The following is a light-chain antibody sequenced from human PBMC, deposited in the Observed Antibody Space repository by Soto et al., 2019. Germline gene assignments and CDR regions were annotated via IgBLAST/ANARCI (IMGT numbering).Light chain of an antibody. CDR2: GAS. CDR1: QGIGKD. Sequence: AIVVTQSLSSMSASMGDTVTITCRASQGIGKDLAWFQQRPGKAPKLLIYGASGLQNGVPSRFSGSGSGTDFTLTISGLQPEDFATYFCLQYFNYPWPFGQVTKVAIK. V-gene: IGKV1-6*01. J-gene: IGKJ1*01. CDR3: LQYFNYPWP.